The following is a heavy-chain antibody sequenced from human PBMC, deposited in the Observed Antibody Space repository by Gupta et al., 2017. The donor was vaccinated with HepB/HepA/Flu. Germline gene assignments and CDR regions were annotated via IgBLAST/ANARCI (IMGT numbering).Heavy chain of an antibody. CDR3: ARAYDFWRGGPIAFDI. CDR1: GFTFDDYG. D-gene: IGHD3-3*01. Sequence: EVQLVESGGGVVRPGGSLRLSCAASGFTFDDYGMRWVRQGPGKGLEWVSGINWNGGRTGYADSVKGRFTISRDNAKNSLYLQMNSLRAEDTALYYCARAYDFWRGGPIAFDIWGQGTMVTVSS. V-gene: IGHV3-20*04. CDR2: INWNGGRT. J-gene: IGHJ3*02.